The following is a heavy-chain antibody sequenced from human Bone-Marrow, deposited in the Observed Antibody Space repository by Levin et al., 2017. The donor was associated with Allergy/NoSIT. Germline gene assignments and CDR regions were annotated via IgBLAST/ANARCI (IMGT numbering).Heavy chain of an antibody. V-gene: IGHV1-2*02. CDR3: ARDLGPGYASPFDY. J-gene: IGHJ4*02. D-gene: IGHD2-2*01. Sequence: PAASVKVSCQASGYTFADYYMHWVRQAPGQGLEWMGWINPKTGGTNYAQKFQGRVTMTRDTSISTAYMDLSRLRSDDTAVYYCARDLGPGYASPFDYWGQGTLVTVSS. CDR1: GYTFADYY. CDR2: INPKTGGT.